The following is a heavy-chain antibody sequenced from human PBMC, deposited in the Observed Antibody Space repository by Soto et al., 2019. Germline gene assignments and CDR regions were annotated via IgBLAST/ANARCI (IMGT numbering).Heavy chain of an antibody. V-gene: IGHV4-59*01. CDR3: ARGVGRGWNYYDSSGYPDC. J-gene: IGHJ4*02. Sequence: SETLSLTCTVSGGSISSYYWSWIRQPPGKGLEWIGYIYYSGSTNCNPSLKSRVTISVDTSKNQFSLKLSSVTAADTAVYYCARGVGRGWNYYDSSGYPDCWGQGTLVTVSS. CDR2: IYYSGST. CDR1: GGSISSYY. D-gene: IGHD3-22*01.